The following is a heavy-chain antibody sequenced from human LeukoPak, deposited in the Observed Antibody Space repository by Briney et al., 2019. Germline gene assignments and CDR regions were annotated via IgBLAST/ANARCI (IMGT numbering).Heavy chain of an antibody. V-gene: IGHV3-7*01. Sequence: GGSLRLSCAASGFTFSSYWMSWVRQAPGKGLEWVANITQDGSEKYYVDSVKGRFTISRDNAKNSLYLQMNSLRAEDTAVYYCARDQGHYDSSGYYYPFGAFDIWGQGTMVTVSS. CDR3: ARDQGHYDSSGYYYPFGAFDI. J-gene: IGHJ3*02. CDR2: ITQDGSEK. D-gene: IGHD3-22*01. CDR1: GFTFSSYW.